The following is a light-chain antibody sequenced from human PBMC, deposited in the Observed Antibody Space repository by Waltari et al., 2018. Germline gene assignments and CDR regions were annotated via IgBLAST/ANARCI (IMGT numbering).Light chain of an antibody. J-gene: IGLJ7*01. CDR3: GTWESSLSGAV. CDR1: SSNIGNNY. V-gene: IGLV1-51*02. CDR2: ETT. Sequence: QSVLTQPPSVSAAPGQRVTISCSGGSSNIGNNYVSWYRQFPGTAPKLLIYETTERPSGIPVRLPGSKSGTSATLDITGLQAGDEADYYCGTWESSLSGAVFGGGTHLTVL.